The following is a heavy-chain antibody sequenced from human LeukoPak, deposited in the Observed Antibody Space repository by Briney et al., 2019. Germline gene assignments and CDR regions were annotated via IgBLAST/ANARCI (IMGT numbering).Heavy chain of an antibody. J-gene: IGHJ4*02. Sequence: SQTLSLTCTVSGGSISSADYYWSWIRQPPGKGLEWIGYIYHSGSTYYNPSLESRLSISVDTSKNQFSLKLSSVTAADTAVYYCARAASRLRQPRFDYWGQGTLVTVSS. V-gene: IGHV4-30-4*01. CDR2: IYHSGST. D-gene: IGHD2-21*01. CDR1: GGSISSADYY. CDR3: ARAASRLRQPRFDY.